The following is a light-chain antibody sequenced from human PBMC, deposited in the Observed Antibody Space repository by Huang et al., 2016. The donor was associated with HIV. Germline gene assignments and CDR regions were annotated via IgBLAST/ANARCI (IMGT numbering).Light chain of an antibody. CDR2: EAA. CDR1: QDMGRL. J-gene: IGKJ2*01. Sequence: DIQMTQSPSSLSASIGDRVIITCRASQDMGRLLNWYQQKPGKAPQLLIYEAAVLQTGVPSRCSGSGSGTHFTLTIRSLLPEDFATYYCQQSYSPSPFTFGLGTILDI. CDR3: QQSYSPSPFT. V-gene: IGKV1-39*01.